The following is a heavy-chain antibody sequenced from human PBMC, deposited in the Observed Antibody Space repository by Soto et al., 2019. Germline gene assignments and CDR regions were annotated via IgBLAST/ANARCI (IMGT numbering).Heavy chain of an antibody. J-gene: IGHJ4*02. CDR1: GITFSGYW. CDR3: AGTGASSWYTFDH. Sequence: PGGSLRLSCAASGITFSGYWMSWVRQAPGKGLEWVANINQDGSEKYSVDSVKGRFTISRDNAKNSLYLQMNSLRAEDTAVYYCAGTGASSWYTFDHWGQGTLVTVSS. CDR2: INQDGSEK. D-gene: IGHD6-13*01. V-gene: IGHV3-7*01.